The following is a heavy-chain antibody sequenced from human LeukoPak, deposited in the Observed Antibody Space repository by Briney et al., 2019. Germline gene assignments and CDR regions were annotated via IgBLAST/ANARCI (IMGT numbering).Heavy chain of an antibody. V-gene: IGHV1-18*01. D-gene: IGHD6-19*01. J-gene: IGHJ4*02. CDR2: ISAYNGNT. Sequence: GESLKISCKGSGYIFTSYGISWVRQAPGQGLEWMGWISAYNGNTNYAQKLQGRVTMTTDTSTSTAYMELRSLRSDDTAVYYRARDGSGFDYWGQGTLVTVSS. CDR3: ARDGSGFDY. CDR1: GYIFTSYG.